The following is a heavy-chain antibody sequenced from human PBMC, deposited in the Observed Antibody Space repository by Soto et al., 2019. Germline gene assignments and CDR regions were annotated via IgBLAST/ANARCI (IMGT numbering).Heavy chain of an antibody. CDR1: GFTFNNYA. V-gene: IGHV3-23*01. Sequence: LRLSCAASGFTFNNYAMNGVRQAPGKGLEWVATISNTGGSTYYADSVKGRFTTSRDNSKNTLYLQMNSLRVEDTAVYYCAKDRLAGNFDYWGQGTQVTVSS. J-gene: IGHJ4*02. CDR2: ISNTGGST. CDR3: AKDRLAGNFDY.